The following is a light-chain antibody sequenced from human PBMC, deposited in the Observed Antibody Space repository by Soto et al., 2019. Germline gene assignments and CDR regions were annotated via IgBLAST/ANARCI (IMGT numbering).Light chain of an antibody. CDR1: QSISSY. CDR3: LQYDSYPPA. Sequence: DIQMTQSPSSLSASVGARRTITCRASQSISSYLNWYQQKQGKXXKXXIYAASSLQSGVPSRFRGSGSGTDLTITISSLKPEDFETYYCLQYDSYPPAFGGGTKVDIK. V-gene: IGKV1-39*01. J-gene: IGKJ4*01. CDR2: AAS.